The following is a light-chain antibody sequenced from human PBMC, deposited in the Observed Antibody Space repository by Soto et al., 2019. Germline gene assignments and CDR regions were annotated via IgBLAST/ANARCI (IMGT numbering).Light chain of an antibody. Sequence: DIQMTQSPSTLSASVGDRATITCRASQSISSWLAWYQQKPGKAPKLLIYAASSLESGVPSRFSGSGSGTEFTLTISRLQPDDFATYYCQQYNSYSPWTFGQGTKVDIK. CDR3: QQYNSYSPWT. CDR2: AAS. V-gene: IGKV1-5*01. CDR1: QSISSW. J-gene: IGKJ1*01.